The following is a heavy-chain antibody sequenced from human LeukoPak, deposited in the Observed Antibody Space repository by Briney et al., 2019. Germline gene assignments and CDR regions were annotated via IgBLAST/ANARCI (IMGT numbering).Heavy chain of an antibody. J-gene: IGHJ4*02. CDR2: ISSSCSYI. CDR3: ARAENDLPYYFDY. D-gene: IGHD1-1*01. V-gene: IGHV3-21*01. Sequence: PGGSLRLSCAASGFTFSRYTMNWVRQAPGKGLEWVSSISSSCSYIYYADSVKGRFTISRDNAKNSLYLQMNSLRAEDTAVYYCARAENDLPYYFDYWGQGTLVTVSS. CDR1: GFTFSRYT.